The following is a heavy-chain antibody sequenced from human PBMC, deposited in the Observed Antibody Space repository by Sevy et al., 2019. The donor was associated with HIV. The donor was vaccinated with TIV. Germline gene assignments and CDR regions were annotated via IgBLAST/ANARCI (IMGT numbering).Heavy chain of an antibody. CDR3: ARPAAAGTGNWFDP. V-gene: IGHV1-8*01. CDR1: GYTFTSYD. CDR2: MNPNSGNT. Sequence: ASVKVSCKASGYTFTSYDINWVRQATGQGLEWMGWMNPNSGNTGYAQKFQGRVTMTRNTSISTAYMELSSLRSEDTAMYYCARPAAAGTGNWFDPWGQGTLVTVSS. J-gene: IGHJ5*02. D-gene: IGHD6-13*01.